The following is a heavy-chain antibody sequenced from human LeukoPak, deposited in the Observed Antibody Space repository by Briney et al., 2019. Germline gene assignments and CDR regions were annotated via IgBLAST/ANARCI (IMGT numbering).Heavy chain of an antibody. CDR1: GFSVSSNY. Sequence: QPGGSLRLSCAASGFSVSSNYMSWVRQAPGKGLEWVSVIYSGGSTYYADSVKGRFTISRDNSKNTLYLQMKSLRAEDTAVYYCARRGYGDYAPFDYWGQGTLVTVSS. V-gene: IGHV3-53*01. D-gene: IGHD4-17*01. CDR2: IYSGGST. CDR3: ARRGYGDYAPFDY. J-gene: IGHJ4*02.